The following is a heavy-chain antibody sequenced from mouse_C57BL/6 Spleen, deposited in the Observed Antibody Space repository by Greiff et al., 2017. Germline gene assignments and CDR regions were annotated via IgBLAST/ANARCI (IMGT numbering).Heavy chain of an antibody. V-gene: IGHV1-59*01. Sequence: VQLQQPGAELVRPGTSVKLSCKASGYTFTSYWMHWVKQRPGQGLEWIGGIDPSDSYTNYNQKFKGKATLTVDTSSSTAYMQLSSLTSEDSAVYYCARGDGKDYFDYWGQGTTLTGSS. CDR3: ARGDGKDYFDY. J-gene: IGHJ2*01. D-gene: IGHD2-1*01. CDR1: GYTFTSYW. CDR2: IDPSDSYT.